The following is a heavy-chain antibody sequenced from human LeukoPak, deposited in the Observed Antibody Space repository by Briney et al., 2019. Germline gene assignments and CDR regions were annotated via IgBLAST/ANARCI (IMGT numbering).Heavy chain of an antibody. CDR2: INANSGDT. J-gene: IGHJ3*02. CDR3: ARDTKSDYGDYVAAFDI. CDR1: GYTFTGYY. Sequence: ASVKVSCKASGYTFTGYYMHWVRQAPGQGLEWMGWINANSGDTNYAQKFQGRVTMTRDTSISTAYMELSRLRSDDTAVYYCARDTKSDYGDYVAAFDIWGQGTMVTVSS. D-gene: IGHD4-17*01. V-gene: IGHV1-2*02.